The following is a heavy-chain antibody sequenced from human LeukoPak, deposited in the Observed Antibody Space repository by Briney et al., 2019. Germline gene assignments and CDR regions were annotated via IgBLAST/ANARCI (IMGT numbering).Heavy chain of an antibody. D-gene: IGHD6-25*01. J-gene: IGHJ4*02. CDR1: GGSVSSTNW. V-gene: IGHV4-4*02. CDR3: AREGGFYRPLDY. CDR2: VHLDGRT. Sequence: PSETLSLTCGVSGGSVSSTNWWTWIRQPPGKGLEWIGEVHLDGRTNFNPSLRSRLTMSVDLSENHVSLKLTSVTAADTAVYYCAREGGFYRPLDYSGQGTLVTVSS.